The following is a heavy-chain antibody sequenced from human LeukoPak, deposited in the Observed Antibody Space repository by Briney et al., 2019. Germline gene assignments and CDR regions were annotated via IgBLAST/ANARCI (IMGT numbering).Heavy chain of an antibody. CDR3: AKGNSEYSSGWLDFDY. CDR1: GFTFSSYG. CDR2: IRYDGSNK. Sequence: GGSLRLSCAASGFTFSSYGMHWVRQAPGKGLEWVAFIRYDGSNKYYADSVKGRFTISRDNSKNTLYLQMNSLRAEDTAVYYCAKGNSEYSSGWLDFDYWGQGTLVTVSS. D-gene: IGHD6-19*01. J-gene: IGHJ4*02. V-gene: IGHV3-30*02.